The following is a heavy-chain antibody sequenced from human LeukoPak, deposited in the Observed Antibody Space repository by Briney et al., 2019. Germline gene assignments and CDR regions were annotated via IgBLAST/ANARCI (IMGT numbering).Heavy chain of an antibody. CDR3: ARDRRYCSGGSCYYYYYYGMDV. CDR1: GGSLSGYY. Sequence: SETLSLTCAVYGGSLSGYYWSWIRQPPGKGLEWIGEINHGGSTNYDPSLKSRVTISVDTSKNQFSLKLSSVTAADAAVYYCARDRRYCSGGSCYYYYYYGMDVWGQGTTVTVSS. J-gene: IGHJ6*02. D-gene: IGHD2-15*01. CDR2: INHGGST. V-gene: IGHV4-34*01.